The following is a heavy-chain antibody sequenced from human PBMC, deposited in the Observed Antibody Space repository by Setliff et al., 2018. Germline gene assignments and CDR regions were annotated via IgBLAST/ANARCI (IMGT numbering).Heavy chain of an antibody. J-gene: IGHJ3*02. CDR2: ISTRNDDT. Sequence: VKVSCKASGYIFTRYRITWVRQSPGQGLEWMGWISTRNDDTVYAQKLQGRVTLTTDTSTGTAYMEVRSLRSDDTAQYYCVRDRAAIVVGPPTAAFDIWGQGTMVTVSS. CDR1: GYIFTRYR. CDR3: VRDRAAIVVGPPTAAFDI. V-gene: IGHV1-18*01. D-gene: IGHD2-2*01.